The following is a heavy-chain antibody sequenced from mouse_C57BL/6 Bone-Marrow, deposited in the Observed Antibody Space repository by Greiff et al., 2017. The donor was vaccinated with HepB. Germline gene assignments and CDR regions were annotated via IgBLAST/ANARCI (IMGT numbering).Heavy chain of an antibody. D-gene: IGHD1-1*02. J-gene: IGHJ4*01. CDR3: ASGGYPYYAMDY. V-gene: IGHV1-55*01. CDR2: IYPGSGST. CDR1: GYTFTSYW. Sequence: VQLQQPGAEIVKPGASVKMSCKASGYTFTSYWITWVKQRPGQGLEWIGDIYPGSGSTNYNEKFKSKATLTVDTSSSTAYMQLSSLTSEDSAVYYCASGGYPYYAMDYWGQGTSVTVSS.